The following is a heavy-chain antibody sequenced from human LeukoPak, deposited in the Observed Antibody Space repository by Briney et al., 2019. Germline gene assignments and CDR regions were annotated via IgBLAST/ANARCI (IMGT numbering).Heavy chain of an antibody. CDR3: ARDTSEFDDSSGYLHYYYYMDL. CDR2: IKQDGSEK. Sequence: GGSLRLSCAASGFTFSSYWMSWVRQAPGKGLEWVANIKQDGSEKYYVDSVKGRFTISRDNAKNSLYLQMNSLRAEDTAVYYCARDTSEFDDSSGYLHYYYYMDLWGKGTTVPVSS. CDR1: GFTFSSYW. V-gene: IGHV3-7*01. D-gene: IGHD3-22*01. J-gene: IGHJ6*03.